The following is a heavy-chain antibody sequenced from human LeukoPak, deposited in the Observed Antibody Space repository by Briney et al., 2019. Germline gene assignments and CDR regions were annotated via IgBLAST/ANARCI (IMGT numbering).Heavy chain of an antibody. V-gene: IGHV1-46*01. D-gene: IGHD3-22*01. CDR1: GYTFTSYY. CDR2: INPSGGST. CDR3: ARGVAMRDSSGYYLGY. Sequence: GASVKVSCKASGYTFTSYYMHWVRQAPGQGLEWMGIINPSGGSTSYAQKSQGRVTMTRDTSTSTVHMELSSLRSEDTAVYYCARGVAMRDSSGYYLGYWGQGTLVTVSS. J-gene: IGHJ4*02.